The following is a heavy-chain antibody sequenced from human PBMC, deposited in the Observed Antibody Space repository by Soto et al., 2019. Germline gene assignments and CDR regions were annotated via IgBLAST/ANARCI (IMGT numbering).Heavy chain of an antibody. CDR3: AKWGQGFITMVPCCYGMDV. CDR2: ISGSGATT. J-gene: IGHJ6*02. Sequence: GGSLRLSCAASGFTFSSYAMSWVRQAPGKGLEWVSTISGSGATTFYADSVKGRFTISRDNSKNTLYLQMNSLRAEDTAVYYCAKWGQGFITMVPCCYGMDVWGQGTTVTVAS. V-gene: IGHV3-23*01. CDR1: GFTFSSYA. D-gene: IGHD3-10*01.